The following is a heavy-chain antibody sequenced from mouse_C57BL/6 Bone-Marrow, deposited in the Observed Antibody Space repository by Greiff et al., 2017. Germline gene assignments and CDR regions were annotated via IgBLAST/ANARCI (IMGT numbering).Heavy chain of an antibody. V-gene: IGHV14-4*01. D-gene: IGHD2-5*01. Sequence: EVQLQQSGAELVRPGASVKLSCTASGFNITDDYMHWVKQRPEQGLEWIGWIDPENGDTEYASKFQGKATITADTSSNTAYLQLSSLTSEDTAVYYCTTRGSNYEDFFAYWGQGTLVTVSA. CDR2: IDPENGDT. CDR3: TTRGSNYEDFFAY. J-gene: IGHJ3*01. CDR1: GFNITDDY.